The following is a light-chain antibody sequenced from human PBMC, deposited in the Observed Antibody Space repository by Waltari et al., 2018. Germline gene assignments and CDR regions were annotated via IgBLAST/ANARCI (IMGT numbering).Light chain of an antibody. V-gene: IGLV2-8*01. CDR2: EVN. CDR3: SSYAGSINFVV. CDR1: SSDVGGYNY. J-gene: IGLJ2*01. Sequence: QSALTQPPSASGSPGQSVTISCTGTSSDVGGYNYVSWYQQHPGKAPKVLIYEVNKRPSGVPYRFSGSKSGDTASLTVSGLQAEDEADYYCSSYAGSINFVVFGGGTKLTAL.